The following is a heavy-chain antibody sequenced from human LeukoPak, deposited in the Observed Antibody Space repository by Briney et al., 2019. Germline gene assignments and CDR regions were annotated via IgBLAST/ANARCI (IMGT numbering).Heavy chain of an antibody. Sequence: TGGSLRLSRAASGFTFSSYAMSWVRQATGKGLEWCSAISVSGGSTYYADSVNGRFTISRDNSKNTLYLQMNSLRAEDTAVYYCAKGPMVRGVILLDYWGQGTLVTVSS. D-gene: IGHD3-10*01. CDR2: ISVSGGST. V-gene: IGHV3-23*01. CDR3: AKGPMVRGVILLDY. CDR1: GFTFSSYA. J-gene: IGHJ4*02.